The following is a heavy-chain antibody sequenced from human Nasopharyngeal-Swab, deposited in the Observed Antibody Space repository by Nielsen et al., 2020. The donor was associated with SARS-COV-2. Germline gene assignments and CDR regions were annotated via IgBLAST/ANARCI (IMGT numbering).Heavy chain of an antibody. Sequence: GGSLRLSCAASGFTFSSYEMNWVRQAPGKGLEWVAVISYDGSNKYYADSVKGRFTISRDNSKNTLYLQMNSLRAEDTAVYYCARGHAFSGSYYGRGVVDYWGQGTLVTVSS. J-gene: IGHJ4*02. CDR1: GFTFSSYE. D-gene: IGHD1-26*01. CDR3: ARGHAFSGSYYGRGVVDY. CDR2: ISYDGSNK. V-gene: IGHV3-30*03.